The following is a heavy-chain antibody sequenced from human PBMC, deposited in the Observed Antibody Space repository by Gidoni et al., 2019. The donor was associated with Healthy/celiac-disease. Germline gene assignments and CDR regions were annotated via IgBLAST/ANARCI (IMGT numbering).Heavy chain of an antibody. D-gene: IGHD6-19*01. CDR1: GFTFSSYA. Sequence: EVQLLESGGGLVQTGGSLRLSCAASGFTFSSYAMSWVRQAQGKGLVGVSAISGSGGSTYYDDTVKGRFTISRDNSKNTLYLQMNSLRAEDTAVYYCAKAMGYSSGLCDYWGQGTLVTVSS. CDR2: ISGSGGST. V-gene: IGHV3-23*01. J-gene: IGHJ4*02. CDR3: AKAMGYSSGLCDY.